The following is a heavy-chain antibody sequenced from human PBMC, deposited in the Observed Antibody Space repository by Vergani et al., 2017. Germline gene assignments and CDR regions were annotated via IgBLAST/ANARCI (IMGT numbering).Heavy chain of an antibody. Sequence: QGQLVQSGAEVKKPGASVKVSCKASGYTFTSYGISWVRQAPGQGLEWMGWISAYNGNTNYAQKPQCRVTMTTDTSTSTAYMELSSLRSEDTAVYYCATVWWFGETNDAFDIWGQGTMVTVSS. CDR3: ATVWWFGETNDAFDI. V-gene: IGHV1-18*01. D-gene: IGHD3-10*01. CDR2: ISAYNGNT. CDR1: GYTFTSYG. J-gene: IGHJ3*02.